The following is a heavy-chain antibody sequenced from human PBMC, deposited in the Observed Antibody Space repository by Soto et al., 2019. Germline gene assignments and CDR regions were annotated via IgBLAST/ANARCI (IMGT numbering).Heavy chain of an antibody. Sequence: ASVKVSCKASGYTFTSYCMNWVRQAPGQGLEWMGISNPSGGSTSYAQKFQGRVTMTRDTSTSTVYMELSSLRSEDTAVYYCATDPTPFAGPSRVYYGLDVWGQGTTVTVSS. CDR2: SNPSGGST. CDR1: GYTFTSYC. CDR3: ATDPTPFAGPSRVYYGLDV. V-gene: IGHV1-46*01. J-gene: IGHJ6*02.